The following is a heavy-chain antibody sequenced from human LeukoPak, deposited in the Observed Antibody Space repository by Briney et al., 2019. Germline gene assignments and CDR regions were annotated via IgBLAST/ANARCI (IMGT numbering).Heavy chain of an antibody. CDR1: GFTFSSYR. CDR3: ARGRAPLWFGESPNDY. Sequence: GGSLRLSCAASGFTFSSYRMHWVRQAPGKGLEYVSGISSNGGSTYYANSVKGRFTISRDNSKNTLYLQMGSLRAEDMAVYYCARGRAPLWFGESPNDYWGQGTLVTVSS. V-gene: IGHV3-64*01. J-gene: IGHJ4*02. D-gene: IGHD3-10*01. CDR2: ISSNGGST.